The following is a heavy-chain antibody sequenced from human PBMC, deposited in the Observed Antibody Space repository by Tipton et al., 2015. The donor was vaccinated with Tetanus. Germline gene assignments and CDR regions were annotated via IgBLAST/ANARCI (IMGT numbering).Heavy chain of an antibody. CDR3: ARGLTSPSMGVWFDP. CDR2: IYYSGST. CDR1: GGSISNYY. V-gene: IGHV4-59*12. J-gene: IGHJ5*02. Sequence: LRLSCTVSGGSISNYYWSWIRQPPGKGLEWIGYIYYSGSTNYNPSLKSRVTISVDTSKNQFSLNLNSVTAADTAIYYCARGLTSPSMGVWFDPWGQGTLVTVSS. D-gene: IGHD2-2*01.